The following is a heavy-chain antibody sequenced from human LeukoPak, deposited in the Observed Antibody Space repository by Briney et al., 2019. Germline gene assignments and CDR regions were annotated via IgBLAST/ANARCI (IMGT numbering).Heavy chain of an antibody. Sequence: PSQTLSLTCTVSGGSISSGDYYWSWIRQPPGKGLEWIGYIYYSGSTYYNPSLKSRVTISVDTSKNQFSLRLSSVTAADTAVYYCARAEIYYYDSSGYYFGYWGQGTLVTVSS. CDR2: IYYSGST. CDR3: ARAEIYYYDSSGYYFGY. D-gene: IGHD3-22*01. CDR1: GGSISSGDYY. J-gene: IGHJ4*02. V-gene: IGHV4-30-4*01.